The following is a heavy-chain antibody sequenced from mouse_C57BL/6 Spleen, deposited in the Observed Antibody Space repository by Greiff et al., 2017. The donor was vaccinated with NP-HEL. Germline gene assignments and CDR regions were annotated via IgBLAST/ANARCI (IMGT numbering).Heavy chain of an antibody. J-gene: IGHJ2*01. D-gene: IGHD1-1*02. CDR1: GYTFTDYY. CDR3: ARGGVGCFDY. V-gene: IGHV1-76*01. CDR2: IYPGSGNT. Sequence: VQLQQSGAELVRPGASVKLSCKASGYTFTDYYINWVKQRPGQGLEWIARIYPGSGNTYYNEKFKGKATLTAEKSSSTAYMQLSSLTSEDSAVYFCARGGVGCFDYWGQGTTLTVSS.